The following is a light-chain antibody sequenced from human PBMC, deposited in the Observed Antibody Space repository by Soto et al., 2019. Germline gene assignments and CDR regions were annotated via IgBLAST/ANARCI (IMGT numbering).Light chain of an antibody. CDR1: NGSIASNY. Sequence: NFMLTQPHSVSESPGKTVTISCTRSNGSIASNYVQWYQQRPGSAPTPVIYEDNERPSGVPDRFSGSIDSSSNSASLTISGLKTDDEADYYCQSYHSGNVVFGGGTKVTVL. CDR3: QSYHSGNVV. J-gene: IGLJ2*01. V-gene: IGLV6-57*04. CDR2: EDN.